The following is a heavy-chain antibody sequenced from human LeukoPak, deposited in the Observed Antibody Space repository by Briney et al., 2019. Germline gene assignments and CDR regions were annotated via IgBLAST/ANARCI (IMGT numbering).Heavy chain of an antibody. D-gene: IGHD6-25*01. Sequence: GESLRISCRGSGYXFTTYWISWVRQMPGKGLEWMGRIDPSDSYTKYNPSFQGHVTISADKSISTAYLQWSSLKASDSAMYYCARRYSSDYYWDDWGQGTLVTVSS. CDR2: IDPSDSYT. CDR3: ARRYSSDYYWDD. J-gene: IGHJ4*02. CDR1: GYXFTTYW. V-gene: IGHV5-10-1*01.